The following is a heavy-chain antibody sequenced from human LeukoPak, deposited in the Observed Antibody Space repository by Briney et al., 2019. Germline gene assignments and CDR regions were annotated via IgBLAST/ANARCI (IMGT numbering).Heavy chain of an antibody. D-gene: IGHD3-22*01. CDR1: GSTFDDYA. CDR3: AKGRKWLLLPYFDY. J-gene: IGHJ4*02. CDR2: ISWNSGSI. Sequence: GGSLRLSCAASGSTFDDYAMHWVRQAPGKGLEWVSGISWNSGSIGYADSVKGRFTISRDNAKNSLYLQMNSLRAEDTALYYCAKGRKWLLLPYFDYWGQGTLVTVSS. V-gene: IGHV3-9*01.